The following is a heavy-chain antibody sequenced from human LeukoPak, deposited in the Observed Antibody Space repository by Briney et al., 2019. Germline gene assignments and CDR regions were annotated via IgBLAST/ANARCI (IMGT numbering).Heavy chain of an antibody. CDR3: ARLMSYDFWSGYRIFDY. Sequence: ASVKVSCKASGYTFTGYYMHWVRQAPGQGLEWMGWINPNSGGTNYAQKFQGRVTMTRDTSISTAYMELSRLRSDDTAVYYCARLMSYDFWSGYRIFDYWGQGTLVTVSS. V-gene: IGHV1-2*02. CDR1: GYTFTGYY. D-gene: IGHD3-3*01. CDR2: INPNSGGT. J-gene: IGHJ4*02.